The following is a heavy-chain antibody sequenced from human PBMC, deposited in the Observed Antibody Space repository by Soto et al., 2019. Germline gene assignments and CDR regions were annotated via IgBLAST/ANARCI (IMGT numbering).Heavy chain of an antibody. D-gene: IGHD2-15*01. Sequence: QLQLQESGSGLVKPSQTLSLTCAVSGGSISSGGYSWSWIRQPPGKGLEWIGYIYHSGSTYYNPSPKSRVTISVDRSKNQFSVKQSAVTSGDTHVYYCAREYCSGCSCYFDFWGQGTLITVSS. V-gene: IGHV4-30-2*01. J-gene: IGHJ4*02. CDR1: GGSISSGGYS. CDR3: AREYCSGCSCYFDF. CDR2: IYHSGST.